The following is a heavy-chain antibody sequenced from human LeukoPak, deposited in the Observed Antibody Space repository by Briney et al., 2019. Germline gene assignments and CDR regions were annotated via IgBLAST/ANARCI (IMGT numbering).Heavy chain of an antibody. V-gene: IGHV4-34*01. CDR2: INHSGST. D-gene: IGHD5-24*01. Sequence: SETLSLTCAVYSGSFSGYYWSWIRQPPGKGLEWIGEINHSGSTNYNPSLKSRVTISVDTSKNQFSLKLSSVTAADTAVYYCARRRWLQFDIDYWGQGTLVTVSS. CDR1: SGSFSGYY. J-gene: IGHJ4*02. CDR3: ARRRWLQFDIDY.